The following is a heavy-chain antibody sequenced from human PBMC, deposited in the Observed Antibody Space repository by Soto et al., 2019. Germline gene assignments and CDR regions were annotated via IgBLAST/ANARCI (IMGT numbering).Heavy chain of an antibody. D-gene: IGHD3-10*01. V-gene: IGHV3-23*01. J-gene: IGHJ4*02. CDR2: ISGSGDRT. CDR1: GFTFSAYA. Sequence: EVQLLQSGGDLVQPGGSLRLSCAASGFTFSAYAMRWVRQAPGKGLEWVSPISGSGDRTEYADSVKGRFTISRDSSDNTLYLQMNSLRAEETAIYYCAKERMYYYGSGSLWYLDYWGQGTLVIVSS. CDR3: AKERMYYYGSGSLWYLDY.